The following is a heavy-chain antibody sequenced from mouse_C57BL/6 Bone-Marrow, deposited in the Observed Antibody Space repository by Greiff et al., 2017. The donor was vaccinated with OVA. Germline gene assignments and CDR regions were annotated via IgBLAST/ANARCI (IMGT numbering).Heavy chain of an antibody. Sequence: EVKLMESGGDLVKPGGSLKLSCAASGFTFSSYGMSWVRQTPDKRLEWVATISSGGSYTYYPDSVTGRFTISRDNAKNTLHLQMSSLKSEDTAMYYCARHYYGSSYYWGQGTTLTVSS. CDR2: ISSGGSYT. D-gene: IGHD1-1*01. CDR1: GFTFSSYG. CDR3: ARHYYGSSYY. V-gene: IGHV5-6*01. J-gene: IGHJ2*01.